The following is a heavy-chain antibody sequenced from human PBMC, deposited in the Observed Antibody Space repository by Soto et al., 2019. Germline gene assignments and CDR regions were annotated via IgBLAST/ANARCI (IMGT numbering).Heavy chain of an antibody. CDR1: GYSLSDLS. CDR2: LDAEDGET. Sequence: ASVKVSCKVSGYSLSDLSIHWVRQTPGKGLEWMGGLDAEDGETIYAQKLQGRGTMTEDTSTDTAYMELSSLTSEDTAMYYCATLPRTIERTPAAIWSFDSWGQGTLVTVSS. CDR3: ATLPRTIERTPAAIWSFDS. J-gene: IGHJ4*02. D-gene: IGHD2-2*01. V-gene: IGHV1-24*01.